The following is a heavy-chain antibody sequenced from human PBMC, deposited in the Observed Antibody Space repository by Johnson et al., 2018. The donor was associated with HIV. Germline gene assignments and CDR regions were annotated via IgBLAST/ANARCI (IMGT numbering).Heavy chain of an antibody. Sequence: VQLVESGGGLVQPGGSLRLSCAASGFTFSSYDMHWVRQATGKGLEWVSAIGTAGDTYYPGSVTGRFTISSENAKNSLYLQMNSLRAEDTAVYYCASPGVVVVITRLGHDAFDIWGQGTMVTVSS. V-gene: IGHV3-13*01. CDR3: ASPGVVVVITRLGHDAFDI. CDR1: GFTFSSYD. D-gene: IGHD3-22*01. J-gene: IGHJ3*02. CDR2: IGTAGDT.